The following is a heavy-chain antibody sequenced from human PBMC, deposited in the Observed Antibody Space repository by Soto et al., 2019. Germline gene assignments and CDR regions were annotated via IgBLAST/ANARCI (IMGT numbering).Heavy chain of an antibody. CDR2: IDPSDSYT. Sequence: EVQLVQSGAEVKKPGESLRISCKGSGYSFTSYWISWVRQMPGKGLEWMGRIDPSDSYTNYSPSFQGHVTISADKSISTAYLQWSSLKASDTAMYYCARHLSGSYPPHPVAWYFDLWGRGTLVTVSS. CDR1: GYSFTSYW. CDR3: ARHLSGSYPPHPVAWYFDL. J-gene: IGHJ2*01. V-gene: IGHV5-10-1*01. D-gene: IGHD1-26*01.